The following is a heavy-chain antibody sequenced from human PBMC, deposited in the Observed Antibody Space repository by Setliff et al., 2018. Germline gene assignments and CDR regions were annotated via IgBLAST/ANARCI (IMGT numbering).Heavy chain of an antibody. Sequence: GGSLRLSCATSGFTFSNYWMNWVRQAPGKGLEWVANVKQGGSEKNYVDSVKGRFTISRDNAKNSLYLQMNSLRAEDTAVYYCARDGRVAATRGYGMDVWGQGTTVTVSS. V-gene: IGHV3-7*01. D-gene: IGHD2-15*01. J-gene: IGHJ6*02. CDR1: GFTFSNYW. CDR2: VKQGGSEK. CDR3: ARDGRVAATRGYGMDV.